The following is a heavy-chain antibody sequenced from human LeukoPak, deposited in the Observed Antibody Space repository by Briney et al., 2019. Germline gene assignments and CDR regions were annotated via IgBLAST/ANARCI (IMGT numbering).Heavy chain of an antibody. CDR2: IRSKAYGGTT. V-gene: IGHV3-49*02. D-gene: IGHD3-22*01. J-gene: IGHJ4*02. CDR3: TRDRRRYYYDSSGYKYFDY. Sequence: WIRQPPGKGLEWVGFIRSKAYGGTTEYAASVKGRFTISRDDSKSIAYLQMNSLKTEDTAVYYCTRDRRRYYYDSSGYKYFDYWGQGTLVTVSS.